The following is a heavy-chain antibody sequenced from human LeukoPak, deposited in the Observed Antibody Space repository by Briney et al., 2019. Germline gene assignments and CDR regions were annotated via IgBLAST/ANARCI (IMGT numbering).Heavy chain of an antibody. CDR1: GGSISSGNHY. CDR3: ARGRSGSYYLPHHAFDI. Sequence: SQTLSLTCSVSGGSISSGNHYWSWFRQPPGRGLEWIRYIYHTGNTYYNPSLKSRVTISVDTSKNQFSLKLSSVTAADTAVYYCARGRSGSYYLPHHAFDIWGQGTMVTVSS. V-gene: IGHV4-30-2*01. CDR2: IYHTGNT. J-gene: IGHJ3*02. D-gene: IGHD1-26*01.